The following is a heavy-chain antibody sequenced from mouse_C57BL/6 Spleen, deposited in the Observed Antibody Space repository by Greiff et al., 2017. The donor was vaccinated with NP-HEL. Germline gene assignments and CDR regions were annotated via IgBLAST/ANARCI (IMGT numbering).Heavy chain of an antibody. CDR1: GYTFTSYW. CDR3: ARWEAFIGAY. D-gene: IGHD1-2*01. Sequence: VQLQQSGAELVRPGSSVKLSCKASGYTFTSYWMHWVKQRPIQGLEWIGNIDPSDSETHYNQKFKDKATLTVDKSSSTAYMQLSSLTSEDSAVYYCARWEAFIGAYWGQGTLVTVSA. CDR2: IDPSDSET. J-gene: IGHJ3*01. V-gene: IGHV1-52*01.